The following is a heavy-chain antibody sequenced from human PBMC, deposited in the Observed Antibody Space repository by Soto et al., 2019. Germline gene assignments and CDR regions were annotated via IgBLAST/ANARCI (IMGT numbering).Heavy chain of an antibody. J-gene: IGHJ4*02. CDR3: TRASMGTLEY. CDR2: IYIDGST. Sequence: PGGSLRLSCGASGFTVSGNSLSWVRQAPGKGLEWVSYIYIDGSTYYADSVRGRFTLTRDNAKNVLYLQMNSLRVEDTAVYYCTRASMGTLEYWGQGILVTVSS. V-gene: IGHV3-53*01. D-gene: IGHD7-27*01. CDR1: GFTVSGNS.